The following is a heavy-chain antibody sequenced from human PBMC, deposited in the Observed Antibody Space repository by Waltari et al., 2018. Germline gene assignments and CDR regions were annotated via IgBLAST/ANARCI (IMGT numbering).Heavy chain of an antibody. J-gene: IGHJ4*02. CDR2: INTNTGNP. Sequence: QVQLVQPGSELRKPGASVKVSGKASGYTFPSYARNWVQRAPGQGLEWMGWINTNTGNPTYAQGFTGRFVFSLDTSVSTAYLQISSLKAEDTAVYYCARFYHDSSGLSHFDYWGQGTLVTVSS. D-gene: IGHD3-22*01. CDR3: ARFYHDSSGLSHFDY. V-gene: IGHV7-4-1*02. CDR1: GYTFPSYA.